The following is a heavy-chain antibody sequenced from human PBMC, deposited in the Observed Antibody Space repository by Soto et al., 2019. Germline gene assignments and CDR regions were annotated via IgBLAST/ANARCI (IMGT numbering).Heavy chain of an antibody. V-gene: IGHV4-31*03. CDR1: GGSINSGGYC. Sequence: QVRLQESGPGLVKPSQTLSLTCTVSGGSINSGGYCWSWIRQHPGKGLDWIGCISYGGSTSYNPSLKSRVTISVDPSKNQFSLKLTSVTAADTAVYYCSRGILVWGQGALITVSS. J-gene: IGHJ4*02. D-gene: IGHD5-18*01. CDR2: ISYGGST. CDR3: SRGILV.